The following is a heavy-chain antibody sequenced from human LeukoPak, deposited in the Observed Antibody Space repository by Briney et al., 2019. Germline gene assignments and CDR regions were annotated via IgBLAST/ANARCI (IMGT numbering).Heavy chain of an antibody. J-gene: IGHJ4*02. Sequence: SVKVSCKASGGTFSSYAISWVRQAPGQGLEWMGGIIPIFGTANYAQKFQGRVTITADESTSTAYMELSSLRSEDTAVYFCARGTWLASTFDYWGQGTLVTVSS. D-gene: IGHD6-19*01. V-gene: IGHV1-69*13. CDR3: ARGTWLASTFDY. CDR2: IIPIFGTA. CDR1: GGTFSSYA.